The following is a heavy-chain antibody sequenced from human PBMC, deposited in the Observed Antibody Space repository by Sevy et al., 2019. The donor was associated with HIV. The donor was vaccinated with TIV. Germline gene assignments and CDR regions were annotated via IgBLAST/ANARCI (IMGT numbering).Heavy chain of an antibody. V-gene: IGHV3-7*01. CDR2: IKQDGSEK. J-gene: IGHJ3*02. Sequence: GGSLRLSCAASGFTFSSYWMSWVRQAPGKGLEWVANIKQDGSEKYYVDSVKGRFTISRDNAMNSLYLQMNSLRAEDTAVYYCARVRRRFDSSGYWIDIWGQRTMVTVSS. D-gene: IGHD3-22*01. CDR3: ARVRRRFDSSGYWIDI. CDR1: GFTFSSYW.